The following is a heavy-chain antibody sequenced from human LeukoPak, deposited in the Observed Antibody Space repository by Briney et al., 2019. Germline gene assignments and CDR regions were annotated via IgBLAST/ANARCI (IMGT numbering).Heavy chain of an antibody. CDR1: GGSFSGYY. J-gene: IGHJ4*02. CDR2: INHSGST. CDR3: ARWKVAAAANFDY. D-gene: IGHD6-13*01. Sequence: PSETLSLTCAVYGGSFSGYYWSWIRQPPGEGLEWIGEINHSGSTNYNPSLKSRVTISVDTSKNQFSLKLSSVTAADTAVYYCARWKVAAAANFDYWGQGTLVTVSS. V-gene: IGHV4-34*01.